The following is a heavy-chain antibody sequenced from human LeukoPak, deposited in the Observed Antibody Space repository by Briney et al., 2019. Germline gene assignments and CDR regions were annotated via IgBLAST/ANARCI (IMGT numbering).Heavy chain of an antibody. CDR3: ARAVGRDAFDI. V-gene: IGHV4-30-2*01. CDR1: GGSISSGGYS. D-gene: IGHD1-26*01. CDR2: IYHSGST. J-gene: IGHJ3*02. Sequence: SETLSLTCAVSGGSISSGGYSWSWIRQPPGKGLEWIGYIYHSGSTYYNPSLKSRVTIPVDRSKNQFSLKLSSVTAADTAVYYCARAVGRDAFDIWGQGTMVTVSS.